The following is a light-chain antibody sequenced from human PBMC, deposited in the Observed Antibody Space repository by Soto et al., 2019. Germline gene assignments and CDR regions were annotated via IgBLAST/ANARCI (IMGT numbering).Light chain of an antibody. CDR1: SSHLENYNL. V-gene: IGLV2-23*02. Sequence: QSALTQPASLSGSPGQSVTISCTGTSSHLENYNLVSWYQHHPGKAPKLIIYDVNKRPSGISDRFSGSKSANTASLTISGLQTDVEADYYCCSYPGISTFVFGGGTKLTAL. CDR3: CSYPGISTFV. J-gene: IGLJ3*02. CDR2: DVN.